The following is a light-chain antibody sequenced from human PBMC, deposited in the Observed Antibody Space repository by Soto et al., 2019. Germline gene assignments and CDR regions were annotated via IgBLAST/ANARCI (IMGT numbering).Light chain of an antibody. CDR3: QQSYTTPWT. J-gene: IGKJ1*01. CDR1: QNINNY. V-gene: IGKV1-39*01. CDR2: AAS. Sequence: DIQLTQSPSSLSASVGDRDTITCRASQNINNYLIWFQHKPGKAPKLLIYAASSLQSGVPSRFSGTGSGTDFTLTISSLQPEDFATYSCQQSYTTPWTFGQGTKVEI.